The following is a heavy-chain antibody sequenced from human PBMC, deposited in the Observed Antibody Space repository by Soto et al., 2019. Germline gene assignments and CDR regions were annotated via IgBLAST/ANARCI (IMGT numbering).Heavy chain of an antibody. J-gene: IGHJ5*02. D-gene: IGHD3-3*01. CDR3: ARGTQYYDFGSGYDVDL. CDR1: GYTLKGYY. V-gene: IGHV1-2*02. CDR2: VNPETGAT. Sequence: ASVKVSCKASGYTLKGYYFHWVRQAPGQGLEWMGWVNPETGATNYTQKFQDRVTMTRDTSITTAYMELSRLTSDDTAVYYCARGTQYYDFGSGYDVDLWGQGALVTVS.